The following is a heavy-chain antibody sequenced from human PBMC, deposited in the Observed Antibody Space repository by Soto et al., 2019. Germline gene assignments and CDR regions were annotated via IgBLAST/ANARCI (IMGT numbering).Heavy chain of an antibody. CDR3: ARTHLELSSSGPGNWFDP. CDR2: IYYSGST. J-gene: IGHJ5*02. CDR1: CGSISSGDYY. D-gene: IGHD6-6*01. Sequence: SETLSLTCTVSCGSISSGDYYWSWIRQPPGKGLEWIGYIYYSGSTYYNPSLKSRVTISVDTSKNQFSLKLSSVTAADTAVYYCARTHLELSSSGPGNWFDPWGQGTLVTVSS. V-gene: IGHV4-30-4*01.